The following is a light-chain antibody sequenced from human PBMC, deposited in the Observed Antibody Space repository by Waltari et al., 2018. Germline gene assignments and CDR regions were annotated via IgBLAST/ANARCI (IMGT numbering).Light chain of an antibody. CDR2: DAS. CDR3: QRYDNLPIFA. Sequence: IHLTQSPSSLSASVGDRVTITCQASQDIINYLNWYQQKQGKAPKLLIYDASKLETGVPPRFSGSQSGTSFTLTISGLQPEDIGRYYCQRYDNLPIFAFGPGTKVEI. CDR1: QDIINY. J-gene: IGKJ3*01. V-gene: IGKV1-33*01.